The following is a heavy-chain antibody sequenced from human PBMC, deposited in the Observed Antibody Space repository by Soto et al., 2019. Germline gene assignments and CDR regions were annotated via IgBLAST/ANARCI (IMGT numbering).Heavy chain of an antibody. V-gene: IGHV4-30-4*01. CDR1: GGSISSGDYY. CDR2: IYYSGST. CDR3: AREPADLRGYSSGYFDY. J-gene: IGHJ4*02. D-gene: IGHD5-18*01. Sequence: PSETLSLTCTVSGGSISSGDYYWSWIRQPPGKGLEWIGYIYYSGSTYYNPSLKSRVTISVDTSENQFSLKLSSVTAADTAVYYCAREPADLRGYSSGYFDYWGQGTLVTVSS.